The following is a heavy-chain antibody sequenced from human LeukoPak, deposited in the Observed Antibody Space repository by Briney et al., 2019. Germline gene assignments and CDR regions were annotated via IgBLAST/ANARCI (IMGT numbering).Heavy chain of an antibody. CDR1: GFTFSSYA. V-gene: IGHV3-23*01. D-gene: IGHD5-18*01. J-gene: IGHJ4*02. Sequence: GGSLRLSCAASGFTFSSYAMSWVRQAPGKGLEWVSAISGSGGSTYYADSVKGRFTISRDNSKNTLYLQMNSLRAGDTAVYYCAKVDTAMGGYFDYWGQGTLVTVSS. CDR2: ISGSGGST. CDR3: AKVDTAMGGYFDY.